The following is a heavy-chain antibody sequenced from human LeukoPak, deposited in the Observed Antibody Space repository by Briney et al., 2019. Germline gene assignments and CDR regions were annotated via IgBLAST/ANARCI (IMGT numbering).Heavy chain of an antibody. V-gene: IGHV4-4*02. CDR1: GGSIGDSYW. J-gene: IGHJ4*02. Sequence: SETLSLTCAVSGGSIGDSYWWTWVRQPPGEGLEWIGEIYHDGSTNNNPSLKGRVTISLDKSKNQFSLKLNSMTAADTAVYYCARDPPRSGLNLDYWGQGTLVTVSS. CDR2: IYHDGST. D-gene: IGHD3-10*01. CDR3: ARDPPRSGLNLDY.